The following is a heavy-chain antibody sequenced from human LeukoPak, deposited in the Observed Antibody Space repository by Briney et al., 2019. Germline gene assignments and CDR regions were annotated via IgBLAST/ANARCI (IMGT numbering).Heavy chain of an antibody. CDR1: GFTVSINS. CDR2: IYSGGNT. J-gene: IGHJ4*02. CDR3: ARRAGEYSHPYDY. Sequence: PGGSLRLYCTVSGFTVSINSVSWVRQAPGKGLKWISFIYSGGNTHYSDSVKGRFTISRDNSKNTLYLQMNSLRAEDTAVYYCARRAGEYSHPYDYWGQGTLVTVSS. V-gene: IGHV3-53*01. D-gene: IGHD2/OR15-2a*01.